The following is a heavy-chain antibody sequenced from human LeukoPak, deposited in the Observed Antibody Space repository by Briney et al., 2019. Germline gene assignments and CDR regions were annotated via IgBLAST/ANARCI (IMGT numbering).Heavy chain of an antibody. CDR2: IYTSGST. CDR3: ARADSSGYLDMGDAFDI. D-gene: IGHD3-22*01. J-gene: IGHJ3*02. V-gene: IGHV4-4*07. Sequence: SETLSLTCTVSGGSISSYYWSWIRQPAGKGLEWIGRIYTSGSTNYNPSLKSRVTMSVDTSKNQFSLKLSSVTAADTAVYYCARADSSGYLDMGDAFDIWGQGTMVTVSS. CDR1: GGSISSYY.